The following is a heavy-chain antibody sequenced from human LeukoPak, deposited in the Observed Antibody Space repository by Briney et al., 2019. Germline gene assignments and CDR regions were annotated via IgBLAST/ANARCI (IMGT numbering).Heavy chain of an antibody. CDR2: INPNSGGT. V-gene: IGHV1-2*02. J-gene: IGHJ4*02. Sequence: ASVKVSCKASGYTFTGYYMHWVRQAPGQGLGWMGWINPNSGGTNYAQKFQGRVTMTRDTSISTVYMELSRLRSDDTAVYYCARVGRDYDILTGYYGYWGQGTLVTVSS. CDR1: GYTFTGYY. D-gene: IGHD3-9*01. CDR3: ARVGRDYDILTGYYGY.